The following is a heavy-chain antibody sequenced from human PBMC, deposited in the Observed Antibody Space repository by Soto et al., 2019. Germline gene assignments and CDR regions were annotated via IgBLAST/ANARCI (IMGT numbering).Heavy chain of an antibody. J-gene: IGHJ4*02. Sequence: PGGSLRLSCAASGFIFSDYYMSWIRQAPGRGLDWVAYISSSSSYRNYADSVKGRFTISRDNAKNSMYLLMNSLRAEDTAVYYCAAQGYDLSKFDYWGQGILVTVSS. CDR1: GFIFSDYY. CDR3: AAQGYDLSKFDY. D-gene: IGHD2-15*01. CDR2: ISSSSSYR. V-gene: IGHV3-11*03.